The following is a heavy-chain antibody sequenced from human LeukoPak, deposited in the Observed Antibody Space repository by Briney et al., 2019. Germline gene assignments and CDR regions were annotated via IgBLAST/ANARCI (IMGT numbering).Heavy chain of an antibody. D-gene: IGHD3-10*01. J-gene: IGHJ5*02. Sequence: GGSLRLSCAAAGFTFSSYAMSGGRQAPGKGLEWVSSISGSGGSTYYADSVKGRFTISRDNSKKTLYLQMNSLRAEGTAVYYCAKDYYGSGAAWFDPWGQGTLVTVSS. V-gene: IGHV3-23*01. CDR2: ISGSGGST. CDR3: AKDYYGSGAAWFDP. CDR1: GFTFSSYA.